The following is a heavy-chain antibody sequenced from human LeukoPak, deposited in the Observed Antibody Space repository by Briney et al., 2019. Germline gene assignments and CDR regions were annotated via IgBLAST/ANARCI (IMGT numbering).Heavy chain of an antibody. V-gene: IGHV4-31*03. CDR2: IYYSGST. CDR3: ARTTVVAKYFDY. J-gene: IGHJ4*02. Sequence: PSETLSLTCTVSGGSISSGGYYWSWIRQHPGKGLEWIGYIYYSGSTYYNPSLKSRLTISVDTSKNQFSLKLSSVTAADTAVYYCARTTVVAKYFDYWGQGTLITVSS. CDR1: GGSISSGGYY. D-gene: IGHD4-23*01.